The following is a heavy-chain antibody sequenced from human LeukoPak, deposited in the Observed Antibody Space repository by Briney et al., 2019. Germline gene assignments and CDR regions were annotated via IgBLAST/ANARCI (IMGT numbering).Heavy chain of an antibody. CDR1: GDSVSSNSVA. V-gene: IGHV6-1*01. D-gene: IGHD6-19*01. J-gene: IGHJ5*02. CDR3: AREGYTNGWYQWFDP. CDR2: TYFKSKWYN. Sequence: SQTLSLTCVISGDSVSSNSVAWSWIRQSPSRGLEGLGRTYFKSKWYNHYAGSVKGRITINPDTSKNEFSLQLKSVTPEDAAVYYCAREGYTNGWYQWFDPWGQGTLVTVSS.